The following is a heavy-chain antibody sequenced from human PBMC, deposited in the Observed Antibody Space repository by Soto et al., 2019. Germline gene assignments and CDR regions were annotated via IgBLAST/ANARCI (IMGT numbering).Heavy chain of an antibody. Sequence: PSETLSLTCVVSGGFISSNWWSWIRQPPGKGLEYIGEIYHSGSTHYNPSIKSRVTISVETSNNQFSPKLSSVTAADTAVYYCARINRVAARHYYGMDVWGQGTTVTVSS. V-gene: IGHV4-4*02. CDR3: ARINRVAARHYYGMDV. D-gene: IGHD6-6*01. J-gene: IGHJ6*02. CDR2: IYHSGST. CDR1: GGFISSNW.